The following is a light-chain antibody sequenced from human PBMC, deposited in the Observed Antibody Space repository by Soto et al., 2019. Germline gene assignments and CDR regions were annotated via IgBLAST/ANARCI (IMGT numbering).Light chain of an antibody. CDR2: CVS. Sequence: IGLTQSPSTLSVSPGESATLSCRASQGFXSNFAWYQSKPGQAPRALXVCVSTTATGSPASCSGGGSATDFTRTISRLEPEDFDVYYFQQFSISPRTFGGGTKVDIK. CDR1: QGFXSN. J-gene: IGKJ4*02. CDR3: QQFSISPRT. V-gene: IGKV3-15*01.